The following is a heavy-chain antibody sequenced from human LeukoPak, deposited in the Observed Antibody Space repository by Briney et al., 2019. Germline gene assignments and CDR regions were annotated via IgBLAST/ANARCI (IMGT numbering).Heavy chain of an antibody. CDR3: ARRYDSTLYYYYYMDV. V-gene: IGHV4-59*08. D-gene: IGHD3-22*01. J-gene: IGHJ6*03. CDR1: GGSISGYY. Sequence: SETLSLTCTVSGGSISGYYWSWIRQPPGKGLEWSGYIYYTGSTNYNPSLKSRVTISVDTSKNQFSLKLSSVTAADTAVYYCARRYDSTLYYYYYMDVWGKGTTVTVS. CDR2: IYYTGST.